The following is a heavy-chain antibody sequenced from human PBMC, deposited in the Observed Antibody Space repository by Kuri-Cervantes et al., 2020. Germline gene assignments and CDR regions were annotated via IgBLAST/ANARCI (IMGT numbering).Heavy chain of an antibody. D-gene: IGHD6-13*01. Sequence: GESLKISCAASGLTFSSYWMHWVRQAPGKGLVWVSRINSDGSSTSYADSVKGRFTISRDNAKNTLYLQMNSLRAEDTAVYYCARERRAGTPGWFDPWGQGTLVTVSS. J-gene: IGHJ5*02. CDR3: ARERRAGTPGWFDP. V-gene: IGHV3-74*01. CDR1: GLTFSSYW. CDR2: INSDGSST.